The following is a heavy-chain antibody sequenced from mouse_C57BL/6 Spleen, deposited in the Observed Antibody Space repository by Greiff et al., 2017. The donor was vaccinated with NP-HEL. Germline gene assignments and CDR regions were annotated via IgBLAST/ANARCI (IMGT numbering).Heavy chain of an antibody. Sequence: QVQLKQPGAELVKPGASVKLSCKASGYTFTSYWMHWVKPRPGQGPEWVGMIYPNSGSTNYNEKFKSKATLTVDKSSSTAYMQLSSLTSEDSAVYYCAREDGSGPWFAYWGQGTLVTVSA. CDR1: GYTFTSYW. CDR2: IYPNSGST. CDR3: AREDGSGPWFAY. D-gene: IGHD1-1*01. J-gene: IGHJ3*01. V-gene: IGHV1-64*01.